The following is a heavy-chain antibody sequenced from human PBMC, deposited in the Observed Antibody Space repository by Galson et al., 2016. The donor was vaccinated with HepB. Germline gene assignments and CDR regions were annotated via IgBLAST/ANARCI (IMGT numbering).Heavy chain of an antibody. V-gene: IGHV1-46*01. Sequence: SVKVSCKASGYTFTNYYMHCVRQAPGQGPEWMGIINPSGGSTSYAQKFQGRVTMTRDTSTRTVYMELSSLRSEDTAVYYCARDGSPVRFLEWRYGMDVWGQGTTVTVSS. CDR1: GYTFTNYY. CDR3: ARDGSPVRFLEWRYGMDV. J-gene: IGHJ6*02. D-gene: IGHD3-3*01. CDR2: INPSGGST.